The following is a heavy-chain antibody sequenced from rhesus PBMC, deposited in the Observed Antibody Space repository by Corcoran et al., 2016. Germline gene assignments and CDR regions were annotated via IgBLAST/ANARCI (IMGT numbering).Heavy chain of an antibody. CDR1: GGSTSGYS. CDR2: IGGSRGST. Sequence: QVQLQESGPGLVKPSATLSLTCAVSGGSTSGYSWNWIRPPPGKGLEWIGDIGGSRGSTYSNPSLKSRVTISTDTSKNQFSLKLSSVTAADTAVYYCARKGWGGPFDYWGQGVLVTVSS. D-gene: IGHD3-34*01. CDR3: ARKGWGGPFDY. J-gene: IGHJ4*01. V-gene: IGHV4-165*02.